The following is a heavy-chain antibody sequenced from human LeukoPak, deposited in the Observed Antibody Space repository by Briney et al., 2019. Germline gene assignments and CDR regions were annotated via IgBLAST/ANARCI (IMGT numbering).Heavy chain of an antibody. Sequence: GGSLRLSCAASGFTFSSYGMSWVRQAPGKGLEWVSAISGSGGSTYYADSVKGRFTISRDNSKNTLYLQMNSLRAEDTAVYYCAGRYDFWSGPFGYYYMDVWGKGTTVTVSS. CDR3: AGRYDFWSGPFGYYYMDV. CDR1: GFTFSSYG. D-gene: IGHD3-3*01. J-gene: IGHJ6*03. V-gene: IGHV3-23*01. CDR2: ISGSGGST.